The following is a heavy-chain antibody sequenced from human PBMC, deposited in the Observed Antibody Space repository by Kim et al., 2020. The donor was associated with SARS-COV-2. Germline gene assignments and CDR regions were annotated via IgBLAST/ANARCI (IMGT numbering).Heavy chain of an antibody. V-gene: IGHV4-59*08. CDR1: GGSISSYY. Sequence: SETLSLTCTVSGGSISSYYWSWIRQPPGKGLEWIGYIYYSGSTNYNPSLKSRVTLSVDTSKNQFSLKLSSVTAADTAVYYCARLLDGDDFWSGYSGYFDYWGQGTLVTVSS. D-gene: IGHD3-3*01. CDR3: ARLLDGDDFWSGYSGYFDY. CDR2: IYYSGST. J-gene: IGHJ4*02.